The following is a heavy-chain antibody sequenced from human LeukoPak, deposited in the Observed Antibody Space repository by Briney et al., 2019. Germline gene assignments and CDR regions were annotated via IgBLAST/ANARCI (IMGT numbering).Heavy chain of an antibody. V-gene: IGHV7-4-1*02. CDR1: GYTFSTYT. J-gene: IGHJ3*02. Sequence: GASVKVSCKTSGYTFSTYTITWVRQAPGQGLEWMGWINTNTGNPTYAQGFTGRFVFSLDTSVSTAYLQISSLKAEDTAVYYCARAILFGRALDAFDIWGQGTMVTVSS. D-gene: IGHD3-16*01. CDR2: INTNTGNP. CDR3: ARAILFGRALDAFDI.